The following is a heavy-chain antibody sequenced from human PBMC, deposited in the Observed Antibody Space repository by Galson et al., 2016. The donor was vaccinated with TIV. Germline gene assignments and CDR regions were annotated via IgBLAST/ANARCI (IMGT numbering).Heavy chain of an antibody. Sequence: SLRLSCAASGFTFTTYAMHWVRQAPGKGLEWVAVISYDGTNKYYAGSVKGRFTISRDNSKNTLYLQMNSLRRVDTAVYYCASGLTIFGVVTTRNGMDVWGQGTTVTVSS. CDR2: ISYDGTNK. CDR1: GFTFTTYA. V-gene: IGHV3-30-3*01. D-gene: IGHD3-3*01. J-gene: IGHJ6*02. CDR3: ASGLTIFGVVTTRNGMDV.